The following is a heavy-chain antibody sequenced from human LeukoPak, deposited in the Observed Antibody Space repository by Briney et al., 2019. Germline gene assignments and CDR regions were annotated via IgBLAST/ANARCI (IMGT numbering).Heavy chain of an antibody. CDR2: IHYSGST. CDR1: GGSISSGDYY. D-gene: IGHD4-17*01. J-gene: IGHJ4*02. V-gene: IGHV4-30-4*08. Sequence: SETLSLTCTVSGGSISSGDYYWSWIRQPPGKGLEWIGYIHYSGSTYYNPSLKSRVTISVDTSKNQFSLKLSSVTAADTAVYYCARDYGERGFDYWGQGTLVTVSS. CDR3: ARDYGERGFDY.